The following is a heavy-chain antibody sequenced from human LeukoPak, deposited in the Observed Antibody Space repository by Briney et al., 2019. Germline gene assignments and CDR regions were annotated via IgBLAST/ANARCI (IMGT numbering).Heavy chain of an antibody. CDR1: GFPFSRCE. Sequence: GGSLRLSCKAPGFPFSRCEMNGVREAPGKGREGLSYISIKNNSIYYARSVKGPFTISRDNAENSLYPQMNSLRAEYTAVHYCARLLIGELFGFDYWGQGTLVTVSS. CDR2: ISIKNNSI. J-gene: IGHJ4*02. V-gene: IGHV3-48*03. D-gene: IGHD3-10*01. CDR3: ARLLIGELFGFDY.